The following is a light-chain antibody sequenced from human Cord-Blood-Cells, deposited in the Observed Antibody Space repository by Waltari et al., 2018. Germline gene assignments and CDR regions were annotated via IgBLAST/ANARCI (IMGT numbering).Light chain of an antibody. Sequence: QSALTQPASVSGSPGQSITISCTGTSSDVGGYNYVSWYQQHPGKAPKLMIYDVSNRPSGVSKLFAGSKSGNTASLTISGLQAEDAADYYCSSYTSSSTLVVFGGGTKLTVL. CDR3: SSYTSSSTLVV. J-gene: IGLJ2*01. V-gene: IGLV2-14*01. CDR1: SSDVGGYNY. CDR2: DVS.